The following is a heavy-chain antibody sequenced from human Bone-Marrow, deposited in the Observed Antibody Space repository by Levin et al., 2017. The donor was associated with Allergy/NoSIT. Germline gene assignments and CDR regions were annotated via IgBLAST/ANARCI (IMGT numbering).Heavy chain of an antibody. D-gene: IGHD3/OR15-3a*01. CDR3: ARWGERDTSSLFGPYNYCGLAV. J-gene: IGHJ6*02. CDR1: GGSLNHYY. V-gene: IGHV4-34*01. Sequence: SETLSLTCAVYGGSLNHYYWAWIRQSPGKGLEWIGEITHTGRTKYNTSLTSRVTISLDTSKNQFSLKMTSVTVADTAVFFCARWGERDTSSLFGPYNYCGLAVWGQGTTVIVSS. CDR2: ITHTGRT.